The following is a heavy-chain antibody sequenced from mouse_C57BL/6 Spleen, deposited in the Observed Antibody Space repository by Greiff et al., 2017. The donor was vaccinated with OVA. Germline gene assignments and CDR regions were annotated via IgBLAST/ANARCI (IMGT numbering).Heavy chain of an antibody. Sequence: RERSGAELVKPGGSVKISCKASGYSFTDYNMNWVKQSNGKSLEWIGVINPNYGTTSYNQKFKGKATLTVEQSSSTAYMQLNSLTSEDSAVYYCARGTTVVATRLDWGQGTLVTVSA. J-gene: IGHJ3*01. CDR3: ARGTTVVATRLD. D-gene: IGHD1-1*01. CDR2: INPNYGTT. V-gene: IGHV1-39*01. CDR1: GYSFTDYN.